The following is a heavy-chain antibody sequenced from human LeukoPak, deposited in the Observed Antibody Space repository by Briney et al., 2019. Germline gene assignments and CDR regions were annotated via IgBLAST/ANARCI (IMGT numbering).Heavy chain of an antibody. CDR3: ARDDISTVFDY. J-gene: IGHJ4*02. D-gene: IGHD3-9*01. V-gene: IGHV3-7*01. CDR1: RFTFSSYW. CDR2: IKQDGSEK. Sequence: GGSLRLSCAASRFTFSSYWMSWVRQAPGKGLEWVANIKQDGSEKYYVDSVKGRFTISRDNAKNSLYLQMNSLRAEDTAVYYCARDDISTVFDYWGQGTLVTVSS.